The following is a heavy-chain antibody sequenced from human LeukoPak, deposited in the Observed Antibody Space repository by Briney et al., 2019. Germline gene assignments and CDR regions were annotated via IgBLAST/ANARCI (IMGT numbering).Heavy chain of an antibody. Sequence: GGSLRLSCAASGFTFSSYGMSWVRQAPGKGLEWVSAISGSGGSTYYADSVKGRFTISRDNSKNTLYLQMNSLRAEDTAVYYCAKPHTLYIVVVPAAKGAFDIWGQGTMVTVSS. CDR2: ISGSGGST. V-gene: IGHV3-23*01. J-gene: IGHJ3*02. D-gene: IGHD2-2*01. CDR3: AKPHTLYIVVVPAAKGAFDI. CDR1: GFTFSSYG.